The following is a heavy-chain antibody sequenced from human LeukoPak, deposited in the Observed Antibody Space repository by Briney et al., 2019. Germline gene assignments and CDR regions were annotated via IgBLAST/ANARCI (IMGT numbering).Heavy chain of an antibody. CDR1: GGSISSYY. CDR3: ARDFFDLDYYYYGMDV. CDR2: IYTSRST. D-gene: IGHD3/OR15-3a*01. Sequence: SETLSLTCTVSGGSISSYYWSWIRQPAGKGLEWIGRIYTSRSTNYNPSLKSRVTMSVDTSKNQFSLKLSSVTAADTAVYYCARDFFDLDYYYYGMDVWGQGTTVTVSS. V-gene: IGHV4-4*07. J-gene: IGHJ6*02.